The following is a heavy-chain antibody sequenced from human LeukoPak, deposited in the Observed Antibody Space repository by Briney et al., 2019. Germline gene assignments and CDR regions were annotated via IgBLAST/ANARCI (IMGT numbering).Heavy chain of an antibody. J-gene: IGHJ4*02. V-gene: IGHV1-3*01. CDR2: INAGNGIT. D-gene: IGHD2/OR15-2a*01. CDR1: GYTFTSYA. Sequence: ASVTVSCTASGYTFTSYAMHWVRQAPGQRLEWVGWINAGNGITEYSQKFQGRVTITRDTSASTAYMELSSLRSEDTAVYYCARDGGDGSSFSFDYWGQGTLVTVSS. CDR3: ARDGGDGSSFSFDY.